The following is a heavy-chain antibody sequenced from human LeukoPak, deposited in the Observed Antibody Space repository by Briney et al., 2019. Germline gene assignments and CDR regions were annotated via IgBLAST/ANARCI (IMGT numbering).Heavy chain of an antibody. J-gene: IGHJ5*02. Sequence: GGSLRLSCAASGFTFSSYAMHWLRQAPGKGPEGGAVISYDGTTKYYTDSVKGRFTISRDNSENTLYLQMNRLRAEDTAVYYCAREVLVAVSNWFDPWGQGTLVTVSS. D-gene: IGHD6-19*01. V-gene: IGHV3-30-3*01. CDR1: GFTFSSYA. CDR3: AREVLVAVSNWFDP. CDR2: ISYDGTTK.